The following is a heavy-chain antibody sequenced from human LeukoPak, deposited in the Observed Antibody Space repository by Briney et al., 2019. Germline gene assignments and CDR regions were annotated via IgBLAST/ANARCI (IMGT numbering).Heavy chain of an antibody. CDR2: IFYSGNT. D-gene: IGHD2-8*02. J-gene: IGHJ5*02. CDR3: ATTASQCTSVSCPLWVDP. V-gene: IGHV4-39*01. Sequence: TSETLSLTCTVSGGSISSNSHYWGWIRQPPGKGLEWIASIFYSGNTYYNPSLTTRVTISVDTSKNQFSLKLSSVTAADTAVYYCATTASQCTSVSCPLWVDPWGQGALVTVSS. CDR1: GGSISSNSHY.